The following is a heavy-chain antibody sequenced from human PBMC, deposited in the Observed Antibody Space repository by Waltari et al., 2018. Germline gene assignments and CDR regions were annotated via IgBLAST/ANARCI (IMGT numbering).Heavy chain of an antibody. Sequence: QVQLVESGGGVVQPGRSLRLSCAASGFTFSSYGMHWVRQAPGKGLEWVAVIWYDGSNKYYADSVKGRFTISRDNSKNTLYLQMNSLRAEDTAMYYCAKDGYDSSGYPESPGDYWGQGTLVTVSS. CDR3: AKDGYDSSGYPESPGDY. J-gene: IGHJ4*02. V-gene: IGHV3-30*18. CDR1: GFTFSSYG. CDR2: IWYDGSNK. D-gene: IGHD3-22*01.